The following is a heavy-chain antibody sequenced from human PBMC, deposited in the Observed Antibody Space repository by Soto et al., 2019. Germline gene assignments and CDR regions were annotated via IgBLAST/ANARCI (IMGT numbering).Heavy chain of an antibody. CDR3: VHKGGGDRNLDY. CDR1: GFSLSTSGVG. J-gene: IGHJ4*02. CDR2: IYWDDYK. Sequence: QITLKESGPALVKPTQTLTLTCTFSGFSLSTSGVGVGWIRQPPGEALEWLALIYWDDYKHFGPSLESRLTITKNTYKNREVLTITDKDPVDKATYYCVHKGGGDRNLDYWGQGTLVTVSS. D-gene: IGHD3-16*01. V-gene: IGHV2-5*05.